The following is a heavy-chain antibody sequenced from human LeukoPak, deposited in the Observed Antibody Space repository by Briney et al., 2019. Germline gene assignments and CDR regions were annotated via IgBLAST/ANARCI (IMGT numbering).Heavy chain of an antibody. CDR1: GGSISSYY. D-gene: IGHD3-3*01. Sequence: SETLSLTCTVSGGSISSYYWSWIRQPAGKGLEWIGRIYTSGTTNYNPSLKSRVTMSVDTSRNQFSLKLSSVTAADTAVYYCARSFLEWNNWFDPWGQGTLVTVSS. CDR2: IYTSGTT. V-gene: IGHV4-4*07. J-gene: IGHJ5*02. CDR3: ARSFLEWNNWFDP.